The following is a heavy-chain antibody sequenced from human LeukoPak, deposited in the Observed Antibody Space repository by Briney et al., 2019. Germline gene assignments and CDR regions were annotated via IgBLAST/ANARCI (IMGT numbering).Heavy chain of an antibody. Sequence: GGSLRLSCAASGFTFTTYYMSWVRQAPGKGLEWVANINQDGGTKYYVDSVKGRFTVSRDNAINSVFLQMNSLRAEDTAVYYCARENWTNDFWGQGTLVTVSS. CDR1: GFTFTTYY. V-gene: IGHV3-7*01. D-gene: IGHD1/OR15-1a*01. J-gene: IGHJ4*02. CDR3: ARENWTNDF. CDR2: INQDGGTK.